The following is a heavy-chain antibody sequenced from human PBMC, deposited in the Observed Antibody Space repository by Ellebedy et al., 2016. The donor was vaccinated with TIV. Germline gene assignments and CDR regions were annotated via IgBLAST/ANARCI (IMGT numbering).Heavy chain of an antibody. Sequence: MPSETLSLTCTVSGDSITSHYWSWIRQPPGKGLEWIGFIYSSGNTDSNPSLKSRVTISVDTSHNQFSLKLNSVTAADTAVYFCARTSGRYGIQYWGQGTLVTVSS. V-gene: IGHV4-59*11. CDR3: ARTSGRYGIQY. D-gene: IGHD1-26*01. CDR2: IYSSGNT. J-gene: IGHJ1*01. CDR1: GDSITSHY.